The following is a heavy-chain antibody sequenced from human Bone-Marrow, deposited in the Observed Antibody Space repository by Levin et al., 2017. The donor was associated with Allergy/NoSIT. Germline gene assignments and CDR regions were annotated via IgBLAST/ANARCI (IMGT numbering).Heavy chain of an antibody. CDR3: TTEVWARSIRDDY. CDR1: GFSFTNVW. V-gene: IGHV3-15*01. J-gene: IGHJ4*02. Sequence: GGSLRLSCAASGFSFTNVWMTWVRQAPGKGLEWVGRIKSETDGGTIDYAAPVKGRFTISRDDSRSTLYLQMNSLKTADTAVYYCTTEVWARSIRDDYWGQGTLVTVSS. D-gene: IGHD2-21*01. CDR2: IKSETDGGTI.